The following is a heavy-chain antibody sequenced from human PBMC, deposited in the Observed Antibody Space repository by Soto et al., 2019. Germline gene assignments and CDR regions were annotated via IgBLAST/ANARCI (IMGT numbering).Heavy chain of an antibody. D-gene: IGHD2-2*01. CDR1: EYTFTTYW. Sequence: GESLKISCKGSEYTFTTYWIGWVRQMPGKGLEWMGVIYPGDSDTIYSPSFQGQVTLSADKSISTAYLQWRSLQASDTAMYYCVRRPGCSTTTCYRELDYWGQGTLVTVSS. V-gene: IGHV5-51*01. J-gene: IGHJ4*02. CDR2: IYPGDSDT. CDR3: VRRPGCSTTTCYRELDY.